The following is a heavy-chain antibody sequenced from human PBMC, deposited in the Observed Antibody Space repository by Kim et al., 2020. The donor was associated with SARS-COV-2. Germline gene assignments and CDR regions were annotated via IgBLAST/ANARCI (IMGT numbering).Heavy chain of an antibody. CDR2: ISGSGGST. CDR3: AKDPGDSSGWNWFDP. V-gene: IGHV3-23*01. D-gene: IGHD6-19*01. J-gene: IGHJ5*02. CDR1: GFTFSSYA. Sequence: GGSLRLSCAASGFTFSSYAMSWVRQAPGKGLEWVSAISGSGGSTYYADSVKGRFTISRDNSKNTLYLQMNSLRAEDTAVYYCAKDPGDSSGWNWFDPWGQGTLVTVSS.